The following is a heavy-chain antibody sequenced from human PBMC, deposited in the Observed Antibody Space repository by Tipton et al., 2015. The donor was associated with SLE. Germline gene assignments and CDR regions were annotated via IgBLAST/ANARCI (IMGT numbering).Heavy chain of an antibody. J-gene: IGHJ5*02. V-gene: IGHV4-4*08. CDR3: ASGGYYGSGSYYGGWFDP. CDR1: DDSFSTYY. CDR2: IYSSGST. D-gene: IGHD3-10*01. Sequence: TLSLTCTVSDDSFSTYYWSWIRQPPGKGLEWIGYIYSSGSTNYNPSLKSRVTLSLDTSKNQFSLHLRSVTAADTAVYYCASGGYYGSGSYYGGWFDPWGQGTLVTVSS.